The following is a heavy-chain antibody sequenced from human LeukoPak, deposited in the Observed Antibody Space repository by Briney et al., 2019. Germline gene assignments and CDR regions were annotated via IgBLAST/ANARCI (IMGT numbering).Heavy chain of an antibody. J-gene: IGHJ5*02. V-gene: IGHV3-21*01. D-gene: IGHD4-17*01. Sequence: GGSLRLPCAASGFTFSSYSMNWVRQAPGKGLEWVSSISSSSSYIYYADSVKGRFTISRDNAKNSLYLQMNSLRAEDTAVYYCARERLAYNWFDPWGQGTLVTVSS. CDR1: GFTFSSYS. CDR2: ISSSSSYI. CDR3: ARERLAYNWFDP.